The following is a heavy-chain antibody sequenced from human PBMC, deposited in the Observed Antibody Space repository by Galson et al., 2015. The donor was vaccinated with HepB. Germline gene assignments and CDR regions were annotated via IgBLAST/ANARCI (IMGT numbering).Heavy chain of an antibody. CDR3: ARDGSGWSEC. J-gene: IGHJ5*01. Sequence: SLRLSCAASGFTFSSSWMSWLRQAPGKGLEWVANIEPDENEKYYVDSVKGRFTISRDNVRNSLYLQMNDLRVEDTAVYYCARDGSGWSECWGQGTLV. V-gene: IGHV3-7*01. D-gene: IGHD6-19*01. CDR2: IEPDENEK. CDR1: GFTFSSSW.